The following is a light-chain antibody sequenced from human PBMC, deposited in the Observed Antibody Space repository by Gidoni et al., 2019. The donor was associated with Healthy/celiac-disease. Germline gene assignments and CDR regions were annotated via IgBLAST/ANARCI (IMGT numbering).Light chain of an antibody. CDR3: HQSYSTPPLT. V-gene: IGKV1-39*01. J-gene: IGKJ4*01. CDR2: SAC. Sequence: DIQVTQSPSSMSASVGDRAPITCRASQSISSYLNAYQQKPGKAPKLLIYSACSLQSRVQSRFSGSVSVTDFTLPTRSLQPADFAPSYCHQSYSTPPLTFXGXTKVEIK. CDR1: QSISSY.